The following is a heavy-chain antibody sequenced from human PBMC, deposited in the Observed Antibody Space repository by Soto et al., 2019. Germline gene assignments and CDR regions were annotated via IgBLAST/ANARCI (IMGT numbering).Heavy chain of an antibody. CDR2: ISSSGSTI. CDR1: GFTFSSYE. D-gene: IGHD4-4*01. Sequence: PGGSLRLSCAASGFTFSSYEMNWVRQAPGKGLEWVSYISSSGSTIYYADSVKGRFTISRDNAKNSLYLQMNSLRAEDTAVYYCARILYSNYALDYWGQGTLVTVSS. J-gene: IGHJ4*02. V-gene: IGHV3-48*03. CDR3: ARILYSNYALDY.